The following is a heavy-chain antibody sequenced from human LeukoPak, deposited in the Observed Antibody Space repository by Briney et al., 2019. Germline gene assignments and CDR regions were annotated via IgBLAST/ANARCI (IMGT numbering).Heavy chain of an antibody. V-gene: IGHV1-18*01. CDR3: ARAYDSSGYYDY. CDR1: GYTFTSYD. CDR2: ISAYNGNT. D-gene: IGHD3-22*01. Sequence: ASVKVSXKASGYTFTSYDINWVRQAPGQGLEWMGWISAYNGNTNYAQKLQGRVTMTTDTSTSTAYMELRSLRSDDTAVYYCARAYDSSGYYDYWGQGTLVTVSS. J-gene: IGHJ4*02.